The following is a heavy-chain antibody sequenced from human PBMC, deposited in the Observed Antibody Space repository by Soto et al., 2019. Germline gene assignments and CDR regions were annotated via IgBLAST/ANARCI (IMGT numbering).Heavy chain of an antibody. J-gene: IGHJ5*02. V-gene: IGHV4-31*03. CDR1: GGSISSGGYY. D-gene: IGHD3-22*01. Sequence: QVQLQESGPGLVKPSQTLSLTCTVSGGSISSGGYYWSWIRQHPGKGLEWIGYIYYSGSTYYNPSRKRRVTISVDTSKNPCSLKLRSVTAADTSVYYCAISSGYADWFDPWGQGTLVTVSS. CDR2: IYYSGST. CDR3: AISSGYADWFDP.